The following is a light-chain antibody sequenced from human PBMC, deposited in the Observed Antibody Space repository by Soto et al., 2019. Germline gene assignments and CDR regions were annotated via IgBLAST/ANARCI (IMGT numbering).Light chain of an antibody. CDR1: SSDVGNYNL. CDR2: EDS. CDR3: CSYAISSTYV. J-gene: IGLJ1*01. V-gene: IGLV2-23*01. Sequence: QSALTQPASVSGSPGQSITISCTGTSSDVGNYNLVSWYQHHPGKAPKLMIYEDSKRHSGVSNRFSGSKSGNTASLTISGLQAEDEADYYCCSYAISSTYVFGIGTKLTVL.